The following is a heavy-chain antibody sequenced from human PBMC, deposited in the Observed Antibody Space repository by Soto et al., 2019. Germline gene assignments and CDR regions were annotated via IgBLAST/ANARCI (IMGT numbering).Heavy chain of an antibody. CDR2: SRNKANSYIT. J-gene: IGHJ4*02. D-gene: IGHD3-10*01. Sequence: VQLVESGGGLVQPGGSLRLSCAASGFTFSDHFMDWVRQAPGKGLEWVGRSRNKANSYITDYAASVQGRFTVSRDDSRNSLYLQMNSLKTEDTAVYYCARALDGSYDSWGQGTLVIVSS. V-gene: IGHV3-72*01. CDR3: ARALDGSYDS. CDR1: GFTFSDHF.